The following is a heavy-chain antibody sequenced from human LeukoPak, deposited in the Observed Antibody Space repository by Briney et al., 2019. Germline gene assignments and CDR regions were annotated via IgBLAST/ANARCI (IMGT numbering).Heavy chain of an antibody. D-gene: IGHD3-22*01. V-gene: IGHV4-34*01. CDR3: ARIRPSFYDSSRLSYFDY. CDR2: INHSGST. Sequence: PSETLSLTCAVYGGSFSGYYWSWIRQPPGKGLEWIGEINHSGSTNYNPSLKSRVTISVDTSKNQFSLKLSSVTAADTAVYYCARIRPSFYDSSRLSYFDYWGQGTPVTVSS. J-gene: IGHJ4*02. CDR1: GGSFSGYY.